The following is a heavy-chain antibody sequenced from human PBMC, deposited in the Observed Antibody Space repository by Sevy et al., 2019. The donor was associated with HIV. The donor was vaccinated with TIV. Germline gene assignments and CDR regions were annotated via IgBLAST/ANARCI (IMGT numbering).Heavy chain of an antibody. CDR3: TREDIVLGEDNYYGMDV. V-gene: IGHV3-53*01. D-gene: IGHD2-15*01. CDR2: IYSDGRT. CDR1: GFSVSSNY. Sequence: GGCLRLSCVVSGFSVSSNYMSWVRQAPGKGLEWVSNIYSDGRTYYADSVRGRFTIARDTSKNTVYLEMKSLGAEDTALYYCTREDIVLGEDNYYGMDVWGHGTTVTVSS. J-gene: IGHJ6*02.